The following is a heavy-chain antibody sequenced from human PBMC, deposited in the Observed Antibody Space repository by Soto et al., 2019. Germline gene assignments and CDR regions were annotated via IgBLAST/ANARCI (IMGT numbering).Heavy chain of an antibody. CDR3: AREDRTVVPVYYYGMDV. CDR1: GFTFSSYA. J-gene: IGHJ6*02. D-gene: IGHD2-2*01. Sequence: PGRSLRLSCAASGFTFSSYAMHWVRQAPGKGLEWVAVISYDGSNKYYADSVKGRFTISRDNSKNTLYLQMNSLRAEDTAVYYCAREDRTVVPVYYYGMDVWGQGTTVTVSS. V-gene: IGHV3-30-3*01. CDR2: ISYDGSNK.